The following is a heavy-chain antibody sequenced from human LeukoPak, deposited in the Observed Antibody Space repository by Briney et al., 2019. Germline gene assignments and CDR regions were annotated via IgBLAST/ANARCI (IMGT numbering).Heavy chain of an antibody. J-gene: IGHJ6*03. CDR3: AKDTYSGSYPGYYYYMDV. CDR2: ISWNSGSI. V-gene: IGHV3-9*01. Sequence: GRSLRLSCAASGFTFDDYAMHWVRQAPGKGLEWVSGISWNSGSIGYADSVKGRFTISRDNAKNSLYLQMNSLRAEDTALYYCAKDTYSGSYPGYYYYMDVWGKGTTVTVSS. CDR1: GFTFDDYA. D-gene: IGHD1-26*01.